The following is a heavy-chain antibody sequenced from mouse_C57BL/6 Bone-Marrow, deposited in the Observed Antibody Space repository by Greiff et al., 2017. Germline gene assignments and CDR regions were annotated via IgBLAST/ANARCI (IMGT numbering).Heavy chain of an antibody. CDR3: TTFEMPYGNLRDY. J-gene: IGHJ2*01. CDR2: FDPEDGDT. CDR1: GFNITDYY. D-gene: IGHD2-1*01. V-gene: IGHV14-1*01. Sequence: EVQLQQSGAELVRPGASVKLSCTASGFNITDYYMHWVKQRPEQGLEWIGRFDPEDGDTEYAPKFQGKATMTADTSSNTVYLQLSGLTSEDTAVYYCTTFEMPYGNLRDYWGQGTTLTVSS.